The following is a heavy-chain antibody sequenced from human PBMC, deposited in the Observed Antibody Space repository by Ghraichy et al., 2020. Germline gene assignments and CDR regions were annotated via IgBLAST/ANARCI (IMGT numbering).Heavy chain of an antibody. V-gene: IGHV4-39*01. Sequence: SETLSLTCTVSGGSISSSSYYWGWIRQPPGKGLEWIGSIYYSGSTYYNPSLKSRVTISVDTSKNQFSLKLSSVTAADTTVYYCARHSLGPKLEPASAFDYWGQGTLVTVSS. CDR2: IYYSGST. CDR3: ARHSLGPKLEPASAFDY. J-gene: IGHJ4*02. D-gene: IGHD1-1*01. CDR1: GGSISSSSYY.